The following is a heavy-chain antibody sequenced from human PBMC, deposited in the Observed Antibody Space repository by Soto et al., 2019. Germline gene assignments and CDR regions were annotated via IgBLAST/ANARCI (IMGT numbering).Heavy chain of an antibody. J-gene: IGHJ3*02. CDR1: GFTVSSNY. CDR3: ARGSSGYGYDAFDI. D-gene: IGHD5-12*01. Sequence: EVQLVESGGGLVQPGGSLRLSCAASGFTVSSNYMTWVRLAPGKGLEWVSVIYGDGGTYYADSVKSRFTISRHNSKNTLYLQMNSLRPEDTAVYYCARGSSGYGYDAFDIWGQGTMVTVSS. V-gene: IGHV3-53*04. CDR2: IYGDGGT.